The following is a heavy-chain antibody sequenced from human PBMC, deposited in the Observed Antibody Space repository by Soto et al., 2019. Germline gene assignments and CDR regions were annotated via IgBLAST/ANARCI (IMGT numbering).Heavy chain of an antibody. V-gene: IGHV4-39*01. CDR1: GGSISSSSYY. J-gene: IGHJ4*02. D-gene: IGHD4-17*01. CDR3: ARHADYGDYVDY. CDR2: IYYSGST. Sequence: SETLSLTCTVSGGSISSSSYYWGWIRQPPGKGLEWIGSIYYSGSTYYNPSLKSRVTISADTSKNQFSLKLSSVTAADTAVYYCARHADYGDYVDYWGQGTLVTVSS.